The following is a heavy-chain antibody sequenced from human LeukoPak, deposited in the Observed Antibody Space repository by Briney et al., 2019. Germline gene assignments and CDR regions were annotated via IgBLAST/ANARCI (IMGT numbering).Heavy chain of an antibody. Sequence: SETLSLTCTVSGGSISSYYWSWIRQPPGKGLEWIGYIYYSGSTNYNPSLKSRVTISVDTSKNQFSLKLSSVTAADTAVYYCAREGSNDYGDYWGQGTLVTVSS. CDR1: GGSISSYY. CDR3: AREGSNDYGDY. V-gene: IGHV4-59*01. J-gene: IGHJ4*02. CDR2: IYYSGST.